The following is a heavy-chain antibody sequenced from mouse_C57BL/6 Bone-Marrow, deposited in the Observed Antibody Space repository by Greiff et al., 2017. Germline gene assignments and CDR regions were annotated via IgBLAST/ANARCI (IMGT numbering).Heavy chain of an antibody. CDR2: INPSNGGT. Sequence: QVQLQQPGTELVKPGASVKLSCKASGYTFTSYWMHWVKPRPGQGLEWIGNINPSNGGTNYNEKFKSKATLTVDKSSSTAYRQLSSLTSEDSAVYYCARMMGLYGNPAWFAYWGQGTLVTVSA. J-gene: IGHJ3*01. CDR1: GYTFTSYW. D-gene: IGHD2-1*01. CDR3: ARMMGLYGNPAWFAY. V-gene: IGHV1-53*01.